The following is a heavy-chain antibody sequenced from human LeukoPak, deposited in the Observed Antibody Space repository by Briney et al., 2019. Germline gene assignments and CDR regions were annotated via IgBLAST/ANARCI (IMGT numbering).Heavy chain of an antibody. J-gene: IGHJ4*02. CDR2: ISGSGGST. D-gene: IGHD3-16*01. Sequence: GGSLRLSCAASGFTFSSYAMSWVRQAPGKGLEWVSAISGSGGSTYYADSVKGRFTISRGNSKNTLYLQMNSLTTEDTAVYYCTREQVVGDFDYWGQGTLVTVSS. V-gene: IGHV3-23*01. CDR1: GFTFSSYA. CDR3: TREQVVGDFDY.